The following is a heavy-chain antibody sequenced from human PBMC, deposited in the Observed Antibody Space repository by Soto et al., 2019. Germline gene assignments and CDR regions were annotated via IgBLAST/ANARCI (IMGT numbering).Heavy chain of an antibody. CDR3: TRGPRSTSTGTGAF. CDR2: INDDGIST. V-gene: IGHV3-74*01. J-gene: IGHJ4*02. Sequence: PGESLKISCAASGFTFSMYWMHWVRQVPGKGPEWVSRINDDGISTNYADSVKGRFTISRDNAKNTLHLQMNALRVEDTAVYYCTRGPRSTSTGTGAFWGQGTLVTVSS. CDR1: GFTFSMYW. D-gene: IGHD1-1*01.